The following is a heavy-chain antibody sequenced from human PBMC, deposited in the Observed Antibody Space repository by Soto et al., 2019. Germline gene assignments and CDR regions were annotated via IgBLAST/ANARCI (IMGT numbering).Heavy chain of an antibody. CDR2: SYYTGST. CDR3: ARGTVGELPFVHYFDN. D-gene: IGHD3-16*01. J-gene: IGHJ4*02. Sequence: QLQVQESGPGLVKPSETLSLSCTVSGDSITSSDNYWGWIRQPPGKGLEWIGSSYYTGSTYYNPSVKSRVTISVDTSRNQFSLKLNSVTAADTAVYYCARGTVGELPFVHYFDNWGKGTLVTVSS. V-gene: IGHV4-39*07. CDR1: GDSITSSDNY.